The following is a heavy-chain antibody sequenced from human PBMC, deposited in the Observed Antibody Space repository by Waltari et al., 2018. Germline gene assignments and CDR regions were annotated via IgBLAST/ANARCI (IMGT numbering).Heavy chain of an antibody. Sequence: DVQLVESGGGLVQPGGSLRLSCAASGFTFTTYSMKWVRQAPGKGLEWIAYISSSSDWIYSADSVKGRFTISRDNAKNSVYLQMNSLRADDTAVYYCAGIRRGYWFFDLWGRGTLVTVPS. J-gene: IGHJ2*01. D-gene: IGHD3-10*01. V-gene: IGHV3-48*04. CDR2: ISSSSDWI. CDR3: AGIRRGYWFFDL. CDR1: GFTFTTYS.